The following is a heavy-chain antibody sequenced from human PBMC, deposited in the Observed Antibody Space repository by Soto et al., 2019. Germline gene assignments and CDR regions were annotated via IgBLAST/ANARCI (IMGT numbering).Heavy chain of an antibody. Sequence: EVQLVESGGGLVQPGGSLRLSCAASGFTFSTYWMHWVRQAPGKGLVWVSRINSDGSSTSHADSVKGRFTISRDNAKNSLYLQMNSLRAEDTAVYYCARGGSGYILVWGQGTMVTVSS. CDR3: ARGGSGYILV. J-gene: IGHJ3*01. D-gene: IGHD5-12*01. CDR1: GFTFSTYW. V-gene: IGHV3-74*01. CDR2: INSDGSST.